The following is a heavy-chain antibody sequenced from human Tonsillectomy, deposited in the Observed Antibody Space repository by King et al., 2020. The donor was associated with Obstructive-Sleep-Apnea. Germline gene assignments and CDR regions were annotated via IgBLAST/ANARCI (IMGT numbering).Heavy chain of an antibody. D-gene: IGHD1-26*01. V-gene: IGHV4-61*01. CDR2: IYYTGSA. CDR1: GGSVSSGSHY. Sequence: VQLQESGPGLVKPSETLSLTCTVSGGSVSSGSHYWSWIRQAPGKGLEWIGHIYYTGSANYNPSLRGRVTISVDTSKNEFYLKVQSVTTADTAIYYCSREGGSIYYWFDPWGQGTLVVVSS. J-gene: IGHJ5*02. CDR3: SREGGSIYYWFDP.